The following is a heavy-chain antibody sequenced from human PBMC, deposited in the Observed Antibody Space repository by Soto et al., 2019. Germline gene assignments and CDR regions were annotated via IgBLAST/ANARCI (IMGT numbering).Heavy chain of an antibody. CDR1: GFSLSTSGVG. CDR2: IYWDNDK. CDR3: IQSRCGGDCLQSYASYYYYGMDV. J-gene: IGHJ6*02. V-gene: IGHV2-5*02. Sequence: SGPTLVNPTQTLTLTCTFSGFSLSTSGVGVGWIRQPPGKALEWLALIYWDNDKRYSPSLKSRVTITKDTSKNQVVLTMTNMDPVDTATYYCIQSRCGGDCLQSYASYYYYGMDVWGQGTTVTVSS. D-gene: IGHD2-21*02.